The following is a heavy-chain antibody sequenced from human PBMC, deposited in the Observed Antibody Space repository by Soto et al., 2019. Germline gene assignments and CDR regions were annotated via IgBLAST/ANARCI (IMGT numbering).Heavy chain of an antibody. Sequence: LRLSCVASGFTFISSFMGWIRQAPGKGLEWVANINQDGGVTYYVDSVEGRFTISRDNTKDSLYLQMNSLRGEDTAIYYCERYYRGSGRYFFDYWGQGTPVTVSS. V-gene: IGHV3-7*03. CDR2: INQDGGVT. D-gene: IGHD4-4*01. CDR1: GFTFISSF. CDR3: ERYYRGSGRYFFDY. J-gene: IGHJ4*02.